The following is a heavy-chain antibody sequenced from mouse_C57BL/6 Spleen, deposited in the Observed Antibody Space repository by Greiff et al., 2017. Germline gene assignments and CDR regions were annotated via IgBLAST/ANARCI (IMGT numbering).Heavy chain of an antibody. V-gene: IGHV1-50*01. J-gene: IGHJ2*01. CDR3: ARGISGYFDY. CDR1: GYTFTSYW. D-gene: IGHD4-1*01. Sequence: QVQLQQSGAELVKPGASVKLSCKASGYTFTSYWMQWVKQRPGQGLEWIGEIDPSDSYTNYNQKFKGKAKLTVDTSSSTAYMQLSSLTSEDSAVYYCARGISGYFDYWGQGTTLTVSS. CDR2: IDPSDSYT.